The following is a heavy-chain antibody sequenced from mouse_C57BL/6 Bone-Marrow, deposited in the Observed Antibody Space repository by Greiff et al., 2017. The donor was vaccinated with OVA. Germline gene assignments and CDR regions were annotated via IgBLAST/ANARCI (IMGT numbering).Heavy chain of an antibody. Sequence: QVQLQQPGAELVKPGASVKLSCKASGYTFTSYWMHWVKQRPGQGLEWIGMIHPNSGSTNYNEKFKSKATLTGDTSSSTAYMRLSSLTSEDSAVDYCARVLGSYWYFDVWGTGTTVTVSS. CDR3: ARVLGSYWYFDV. J-gene: IGHJ1*03. D-gene: IGHD1-1*01. CDR2: IHPNSGST. CDR1: GYTFTSYW. V-gene: IGHV1-64*01.